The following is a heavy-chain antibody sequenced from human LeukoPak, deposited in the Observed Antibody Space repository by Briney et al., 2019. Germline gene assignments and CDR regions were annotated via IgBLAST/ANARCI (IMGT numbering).Heavy chain of an antibody. Sequence: SQTLSPTCTVSGGSIDSFYWSWIRQSARKGLEWIGRIYTSGSTNYNPSLMSRVSMSIDTSQKQFSLRLSSVTAADTAVYYCASVSVVVTAYHAFDIWGQGTMVTVSS. V-gene: IGHV4-4*07. D-gene: IGHD2-21*02. CDR1: GGSIDSFY. CDR3: ASVSVVVTAYHAFDI. J-gene: IGHJ3*02. CDR2: IYTSGST.